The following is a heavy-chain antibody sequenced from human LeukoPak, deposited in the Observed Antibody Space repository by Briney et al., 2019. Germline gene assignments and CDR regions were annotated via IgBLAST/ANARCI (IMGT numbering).Heavy chain of an antibody. CDR1: XGSISSYY. Sequence: SETLSLTRXVSXGSISSYYWSWIRQPPGKGLEWIGYIYYSGSTNYNPSLKSRVTISVDTSKNQFSLKLSSVTAADAAVYYCARGMTQEYYYYYYYMDVWGKGTTVTVSS. V-gene: IGHV4-59*01. J-gene: IGHJ6*03. CDR2: IYYSGST. CDR3: ARGMTQEYYYYYYYMDV.